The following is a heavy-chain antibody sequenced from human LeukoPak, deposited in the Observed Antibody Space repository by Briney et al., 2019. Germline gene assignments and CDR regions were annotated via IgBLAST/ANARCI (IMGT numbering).Heavy chain of an antibody. CDR3: ARLNDFWSGSPKYYYGMDV. J-gene: IGHJ6*02. V-gene: IGHV3-30*14. D-gene: IGHD3-3*01. CDR1: GFTFSSYA. CDR2: ISYDGSNK. Sequence: GGSLRLSCAASGFTFSSYAMHWVRQAPGKGLEWGADISYDGSNKYYADSVKGRFTISRDNSNNTLYLQMGSLRAEDMAVYYCARLNDFWSGSPKYYYGMDVWGQGTTVTVSS.